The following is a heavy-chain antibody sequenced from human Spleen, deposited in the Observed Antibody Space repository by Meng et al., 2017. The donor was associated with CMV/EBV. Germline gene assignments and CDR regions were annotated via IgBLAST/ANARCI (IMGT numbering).Heavy chain of an antibody. CDR2: INGDGSST. J-gene: IGHJ6*02. CDR1: GFTFSSYA. Sequence: GGSLRLSCAASGFTFSSYAMSWVRQAPGKGLEWVSRINGDGSSTSYADSVKGRFTISRDNAKNTLYLQMNSLRAEDMAVYYCTRFGVAARPTYYYYGMDVWGQGTTVTVSS. D-gene: IGHD6-6*01. CDR3: TRFGVAARPTYYYYGMDV. V-gene: IGHV3-74*01.